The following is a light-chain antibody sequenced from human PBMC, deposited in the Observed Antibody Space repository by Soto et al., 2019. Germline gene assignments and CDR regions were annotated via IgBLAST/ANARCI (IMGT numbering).Light chain of an antibody. CDR3: SSYAGSNFYV. Sequence: QSALTQPPSAAGSPGQSVTISCTGTSNDVGGYNYVSWCQHHPGKAPKFIIYDVSKRPSGVPDRFSGSKSGNTASLTVSGLQAEDEGDYYCSSYAGSNFYVFGTGTKLTVL. J-gene: IGLJ1*01. V-gene: IGLV2-8*01. CDR1: SNDVGGYNY. CDR2: DVS.